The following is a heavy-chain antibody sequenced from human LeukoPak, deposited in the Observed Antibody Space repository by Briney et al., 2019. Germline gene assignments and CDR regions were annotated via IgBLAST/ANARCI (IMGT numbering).Heavy chain of an antibody. CDR1: GFTFSSYA. CDR2: ISSSGGST. CDR3: ARGPRSSPTEYFDY. J-gene: IGHJ4*02. V-gene: IGHV3-64*02. D-gene: IGHD6-13*01. Sequence: PGGSLRLSCAASGFTFSSYAMHWVRQAPGKGLEYVSAISSSGGSTYYADSVRGRFTISRDNSENTLYLQMGSLRAEDMAVYYCARGPRSSPTEYFDYWGQGTLVTVSS.